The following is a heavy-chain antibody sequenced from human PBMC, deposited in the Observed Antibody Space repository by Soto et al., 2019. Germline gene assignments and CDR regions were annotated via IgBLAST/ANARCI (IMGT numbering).Heavy chain of an antibody. Sequence: SETLSLTCSVSNYPISSTYYWGWVRLSPGKGLEWIGSIDHRGKTYYNPSLKSRGTISVDTSKIRFSLRLKSVTAADTAVYYCARVPTTFYFFDYWGQGSLVTVSS. V-gene: IGHV4-38-2*02. J-gene: IGHJ4*02. CDR1: NYPISSTYY. D-gene: IGHD4-17*01. CDR2: IDHRGKT. CDR3: ARVPTTFYFFDY.